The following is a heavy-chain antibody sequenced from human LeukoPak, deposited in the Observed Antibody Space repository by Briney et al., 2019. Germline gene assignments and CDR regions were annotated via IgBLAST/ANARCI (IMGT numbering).Heavy chain of an antibody. CDR2: VKSKADDGTT. Sequence: GGSRRLSCEASGFSFTNTWMSWVRKAPGKGLEWVGRVKSKADDGTTDYAAPVQGRFTISRDDSKNTLSLQMNSLKTEDTAVYYCATEGGSGSYYGDDAFDMWGQGTMVTVSS. V-gene: IGHV3-15*01. J-gene: IGHJ3*02. D-gene: IGHD3-10*01. CDR3: ATEGGSGSYYGDDAFDM. CDR1: GFSFTNTW.